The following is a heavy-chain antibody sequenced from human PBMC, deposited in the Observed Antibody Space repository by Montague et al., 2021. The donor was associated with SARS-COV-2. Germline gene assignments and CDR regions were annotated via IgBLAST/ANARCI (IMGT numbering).Heavy chain of an antibody. V-gene: IGHV4-34*01. CDR2: INDGGFI. D-gene: IGHD3-22*01. CDR3: ARGNTQPVTVIVVVNFFFYMDV. Sequence: SETLSLTCAVYGGSFCGYYWTWIRQSPGQGLEWIGEINDGGFIXXXPSXXXRVAISVDTSKNQFSLKLRSVTAADSAVYYCARGNTQPVTVIVVVNFFFYMDVWGKGTTVTVSS. CDR1: GGSFCGYY. J-gene: IGHJ6*03.